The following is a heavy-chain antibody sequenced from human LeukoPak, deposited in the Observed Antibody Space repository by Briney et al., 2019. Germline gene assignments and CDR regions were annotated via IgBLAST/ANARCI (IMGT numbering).Heavy chain of an antibody. J-gene: IGHJ4*02. D-gene: IGHD5-24*01. CDR3: ARGIRWLQLSYFDY. CDR1: GGSISSGDYY. Sequence: SQTLSLTCTVSGGSISSGDYYWSWIRQPPGKGLEWIGYIYYSGSTYYNPSLKSRVTISVDTSKNQFSLKLSSVTAADTAVYYCARGIRWLQLSYFDYWGQGTLVTVSS. V-gene: IGHV4-30-4*01. CDR2: IYYSGST.